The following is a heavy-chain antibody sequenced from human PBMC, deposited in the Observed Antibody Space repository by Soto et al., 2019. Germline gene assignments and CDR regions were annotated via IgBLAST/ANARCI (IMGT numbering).Heavy chain of an antibody. CDR3: ARDGEYSDYENWYFDL. J-gene: IGHJ2*01. CDR1: GFTFNTYS. D-gene: IGHD5-12*01. Sequence: EVQLVESGGGLVKPGGSLRLSCAASGFTFNTYSMNWVRQAPGKGLEWVSSIDTSSSFIYYGGSLKGRFTISRDNAKNSWYLQMNNLKAEDTAVYYCARDGEYSDYENWYFDLWGRGTLVNVSS. V-gene: IGHV3-21*01. CDR2: IDTSSSFI.